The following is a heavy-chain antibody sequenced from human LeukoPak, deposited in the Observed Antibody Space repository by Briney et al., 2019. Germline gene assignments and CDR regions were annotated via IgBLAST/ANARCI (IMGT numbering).Heavy chain of an antibody. Sequence: PGGSLRLSCTASGFTFSSFAMSWVRQAPGEGLEWVSGLNGGGDKTFYADSVKGRFTLPRDNSKNTLFLQMSSLRADDTALYYCAKHVNYDISGALGSWGQGTLVAVSS. J-gene: IGHJ4*02. D-gene: IGHD3-22*01. CDR1: GFTFSSFA. CDR3: AKHVNYDISGALGS. V-gene: IGHV3-23*01. CDR2: LNGGGDKT.